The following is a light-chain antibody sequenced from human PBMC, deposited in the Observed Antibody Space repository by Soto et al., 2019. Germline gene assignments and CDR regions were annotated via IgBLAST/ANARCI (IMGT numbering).Light chain of an antibody. CDR1: RGIGST. CDR3: QHYVTWPLA. Sequence: EVVMTQSPATLSVSPGERATLSCRASRGIGSTLAWYQQKPGQTPRLLIYDTSTRATGAPGRFIGSRSGTEFTLTITSLQSEDFAIYYCQHYVTWPLAFGGGTRVENK. V-gene: IGKV3-15*01. J-gene: IGKJ4*01. CDR2: DTS.